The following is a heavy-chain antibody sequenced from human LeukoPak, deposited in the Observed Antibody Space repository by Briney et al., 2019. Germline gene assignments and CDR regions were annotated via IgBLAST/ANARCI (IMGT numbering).Heavy chain of an antibody. CDR1: GGSISSSSYY. J-gene: IGHJ3*02. D-gene: IGHD1-26*01. CDR3: ASGGSYNPAFDI. V-gene: IGHV4-39*07. Sequence: PSETLSLTCTVSGGSISSSSYYWGWIRQPPGKGLEWIGSIYYSGSTYYNPSLKSRVTISVDTSKNQFSLKLSSVTAADTAVYYCASGGSYNPAFDIWGQGTMVTVSS. CDR2: IYYSGST.